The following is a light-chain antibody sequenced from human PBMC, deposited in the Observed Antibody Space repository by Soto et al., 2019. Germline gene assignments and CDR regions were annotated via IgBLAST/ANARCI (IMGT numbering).Light chain of an antibody. V-gene: IGKV1-27*01. CDR1: QDIRNF. J-gene: IGKJ3*01. CDR3: QKYSIVPV. CDR2: ASS. Sequence: DIQMTQSPTSLSASVGARVTITCRASQDIRNFVACYQQKPGKAPKLLIYASSTWQSVVPSPFSGSGSGTNVTLTIASLQPEDVATYSCQKYSIVPVFGPGTKVEIK.